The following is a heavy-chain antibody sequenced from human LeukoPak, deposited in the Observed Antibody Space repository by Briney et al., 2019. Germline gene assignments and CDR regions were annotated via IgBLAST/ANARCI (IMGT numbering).Heavy chain of an antibody. J-gene: IGHJ4*02. V-gene: IGHV1-8*01. D-gene: IGHD2-2*02. CDR2: MNPNSGNT. CDR3: ARGLLLVKYCSSTSCYRPFPFDY. Sequence: ASVKVSCKASGYTFTSYDINWVRQATGQGLEWMGWMNPNSGNTGYAQKFQGRVTMTRNTSISTAYMELSSLRSEDTAVYYCARGLLLVKYCSSTSCYRPFPFDYWGQGTLVTVSS. CDR1: GYTFTSYD.